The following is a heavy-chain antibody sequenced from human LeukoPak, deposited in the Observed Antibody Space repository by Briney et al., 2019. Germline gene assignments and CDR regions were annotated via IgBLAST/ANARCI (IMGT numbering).Heavy chain of an antibody. J-gene: IGHJ3*02. Sequence: GGSLRLSCAASGFSFSSSWMHWVRQAPGKGLEWVSVIYSGGSTYYADSVKGRFTISRDNSKNTLYLQMNSLRAEDTAVYYCARLPGIRGAFDIWGQGTMVTVSS. V-gene: IGHV3-53*01. CDR1: GFSFSSSW. CDR2: IYSGGST. CDR3: ARLPGIRGAFDI.